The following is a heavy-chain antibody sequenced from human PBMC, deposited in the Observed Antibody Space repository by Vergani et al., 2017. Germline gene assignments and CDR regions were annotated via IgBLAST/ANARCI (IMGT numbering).Heavy chain of an antibody. D-gene: IGHD3-10*01. Sequence: QVQLVQSGAEVKKPGASVKVSCKASGYTFTGYYMHWVRQAPGQGLEWMGWINPNSGGTNYAQKFQGRVTMTRDTSISTAYMELSSLRSEDTAVYYCARTGFGELLGDWFDPWGQGTLVTVSS. CDR2: INPNSGGT. CDR3: ARTGFGELLGDWFDP. CDR1: GYTFTGYY. J-gene: IGHJ5*02. V-gene: IGHV1-2*02.